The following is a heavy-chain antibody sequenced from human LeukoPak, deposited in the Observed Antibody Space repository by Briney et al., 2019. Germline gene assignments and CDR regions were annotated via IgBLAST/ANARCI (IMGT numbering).Heavy chain of an antibody. CDR1: GFTFSSYG. V-gene: IGHV3-23*01. J-gene: IGHJ6*03. D-gene: IGHD5-18*01. Sequence: PGGSLRLSCAASGFTFSSYGMSWVRQAPGKGLEWVSAISGSGGSTYYADSVKGRFTISRDNSKNTLYLQMNSLRAEDTAVYYCAKLQLGYYYMDVWGKGTMVTISS. CDR3: AKLQLGYYYMDV. CDR2: ISGSGGST.